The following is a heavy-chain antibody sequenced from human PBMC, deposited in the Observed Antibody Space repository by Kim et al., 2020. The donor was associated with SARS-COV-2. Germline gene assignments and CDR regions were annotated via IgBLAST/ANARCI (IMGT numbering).Heavy chain of an antibody. V-gene: IGHV3-21*01. J-gene: IGHJ1*01. D-gene: IGHD6-13*01. CDR1: GFIFSTYS. CDR2: VSGRGGII. CDR3: ASVSTYAAASSCH. Sequence: GGSLRLSCAASGFIFSTYSMNWVRQAPGKGLEWVASVSGRGGIIYYADSVKGRFIISRDNSRNSLVLQMNTLRADDTAVYYCASVSTYAAASSCHLGQG.